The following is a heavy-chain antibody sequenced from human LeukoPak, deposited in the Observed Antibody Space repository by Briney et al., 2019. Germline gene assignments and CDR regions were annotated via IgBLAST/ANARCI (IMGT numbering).Heavy chain of an antibody. D-gene: IGHD1-14*01. Sequence: PGGSLRLSCAASGFTFSNYAIHWVRQAPGKGLEWVSSISSSSSYIYYADSVKGRFTISRDNAKNSLYLQMNSLSAEDTAVYYCARGTLNIPGKQGAFDYWGQGTLVTVSS. CDR2: ISSSSSYI. J-gene: IGHJ4*02. CDR1: GFTFSNYA. CDR3: ARGTLNIPGKQGAFDY. V-gene: IGHV3-21*01.